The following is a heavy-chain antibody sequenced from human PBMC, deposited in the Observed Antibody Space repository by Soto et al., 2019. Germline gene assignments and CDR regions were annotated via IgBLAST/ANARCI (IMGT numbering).Heavy chain of an antibody. CDR1: GYTFANHL. V-gene: IGHV3-74*01. CDR3: ATAEVDY. Sequence: GGSLRLSCAVAGYTFANHLMHWVRQAPGKGLEWVSRMNSDGSLINYADSVKGRFTVSRDNARNSLYLQMNSLRVEDTAVYYCATAEVDYWGQGTLVTVSS. CDR2: MNSDGSLI. J-gene: IGHJ4*02.